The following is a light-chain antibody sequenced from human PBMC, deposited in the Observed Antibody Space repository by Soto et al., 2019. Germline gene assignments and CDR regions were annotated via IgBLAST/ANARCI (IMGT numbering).Light chain of an antibody. V-gene: IGKV1-39*01. Sequence: DIQMTQSPSSLSASVGDRVTITCRASQSINIRLNWYQQHPGRAPKLLIFAATSLQSGVPSRFSGSGSGTVFTLTIDSLQPDDYASYYCQQSFNTPVTFGGGTKVDIK. J-gene: IGKJ4*01. CDR2: AAT. CDR1: QSINIR. CDR3: QQSFNTPVT.